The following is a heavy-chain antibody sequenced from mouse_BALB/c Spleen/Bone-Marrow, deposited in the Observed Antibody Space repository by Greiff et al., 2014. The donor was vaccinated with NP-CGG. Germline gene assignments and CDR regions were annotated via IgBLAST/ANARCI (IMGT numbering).Heavy chain of an antibody. Sequence: QVQLQQSGPGLVAPSQTLSITCTVSGFSLTSYGVHWVRQSPGKGLEWLGVIWAGGSTNYNSALMSRLGISKDNSKSQVFLKMNSLQTDDTAMYYCARYYYGFLDYWGQGTTLTLL. D-gene: IGHD1-2*01. CDR1: GFSLTSYG. CDR3: ARYYYGFLDY. CDR2: IWAGGST. V-gene: IGHV2-9*02. J-gene: IGHJ2*01.